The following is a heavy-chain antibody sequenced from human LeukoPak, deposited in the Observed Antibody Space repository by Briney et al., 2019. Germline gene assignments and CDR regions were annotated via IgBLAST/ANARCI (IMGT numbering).Heavy chain of an antibody. CDR2: RNQDASEK. V-gene: IGHV3-7*05. D-gene: IGHD2-2*01. CDR1: GFTFSNYW. J-gene: IGHJ3*01. Sequence: GGSLTLSCAASGFTFSNYWMSRVRQAPEQGLEWVANRNQDASEKYYVNSVKGRFTISRDNSKNTLFLQMNSLRAEDTAVYYCAKDRSCTGSSCNVGSWGQGTMVTVSS. CDR3: AKDRSCTGSSCNVGS.